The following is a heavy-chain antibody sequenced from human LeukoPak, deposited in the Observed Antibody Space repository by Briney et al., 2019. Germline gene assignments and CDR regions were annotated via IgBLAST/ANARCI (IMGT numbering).Heavy chain of an antibody. Sequence: GTSLRLSCAASGFTFSSYAMSWVRQAPGKGLEWVSGISGSGGITYYADSVKGRFTISRDNSKNTLYLQMNSLRAEDTAVYYCAKDKTWIAIALEIWGQGTMVTVSS. CDR3: AKDKTWIAIALEI. D-gene: IGHD5-12*01. V-gene: IGHV3-23*01. J-gene: IGHJ3*02. CDR1: GFTFSSYA. CDR2: ISGSGGIT.